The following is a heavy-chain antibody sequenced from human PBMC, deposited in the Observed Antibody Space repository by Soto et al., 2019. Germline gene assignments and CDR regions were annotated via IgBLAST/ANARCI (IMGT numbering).Heavy chain of an antibody. D-gene: IGHD6-6*01. CDR3: AKDTTGDRAARPFYFDY. CDR1: GFTFSSYA. J-gene: IGHJ4*02. Sequence: EVQLLESGGGLVQPGGSLRLSWAASGFTFSSYAMSWVRQAPGKGLEWVSAISGSGGSTYYADSEKGRFTISRDNSTNTLYLQMNSLRAEDTAVYYCAKDTTGDRAARPFYFDYWGQGTLVTVSS. V-gene: IGHV3-23*01. CDR2: ISGSGGST.